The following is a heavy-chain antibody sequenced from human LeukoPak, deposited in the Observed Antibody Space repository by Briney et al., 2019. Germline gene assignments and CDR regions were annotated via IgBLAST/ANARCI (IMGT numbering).Heavy chain of an antibody. V-gene: IGHV4-38-2*01. CDR3: ARLNTGVLSSRTNNWFDP. CDR2: IGHSGST. D-gene: IGHD6-13*01. J-gene: IGHJ5*02. CDR1: GYSISSGYF. Sequence: SETLSLTCAVSGYSISSGYFWSWIRQPPGKGLEWIGGIGHSGSTYYNPSLKSRITISTDTSKNRFSLELSSVTAADTAVYYCARLNTGVLSSRTNNWFDPWGQGTLVTVSS.